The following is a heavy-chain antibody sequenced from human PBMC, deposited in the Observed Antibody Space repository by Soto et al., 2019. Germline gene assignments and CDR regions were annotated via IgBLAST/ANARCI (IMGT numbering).Heavy chain of an antibody. CDR3: ARGGVAAQEDYYFDY. CDR2: ISSSSSYI. D-gene: IGHD2-15*01. CDR1: GLTFSSYS. J-gene: IGHJ4*02. V-gene: IGHV3-21*01. Sequence: EVQLVESGGGLVKPGGSLRLSCAASGLTFSSYSMNWVRQAPGKGLEWVSSISSSSSYIYYADSVKGRFTISRDNAKNSLYLQMNSLRAEDTAVYYCARGGVAAQEDYYFDYWGQGTLVTVSS.